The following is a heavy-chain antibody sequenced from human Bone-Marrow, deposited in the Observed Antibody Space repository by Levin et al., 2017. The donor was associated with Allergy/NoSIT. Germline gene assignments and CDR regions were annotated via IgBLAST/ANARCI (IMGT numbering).Heavy chain of an antibody. D-gene: IGHD6-19*01. CDR1: GFAFSSYA. V-gene: IGHV3-23*01. CDR3: AKWYIAVAGTSV. Sequence: GESLKISCAASGFAFSSYAMSWVRQAPGKGLEWVSVMSNSGETTYYADSVKGRFTISRDNSKNTLHLQMNGLRAEDTAVYYCAKWYIAVAGTSVWGQGTLVTFSS. CDR2: MSNSGETT. J-gene: IGHJ4*02.